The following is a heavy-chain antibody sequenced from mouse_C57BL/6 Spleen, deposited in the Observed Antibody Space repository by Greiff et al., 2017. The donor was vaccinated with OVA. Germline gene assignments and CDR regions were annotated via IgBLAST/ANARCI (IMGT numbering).Heavy chain of an antibody. CDR1: GYTFTSYW. V-gene: IGHV1-50*01. CDR2: IDPSDSYP. Sequence: VQLQQPGAELVKPGASVKLSCKASGYTFTSYWMQWVKQRPGQGLEWIGEIDPSDSYPNYNQKFKGKATLTVDTSSSTAYMQLSSLTSEDSAVYYCARRALLRSFDYWGQGTTLTVSS. D-gene: IGHD1-1*01. J-gene: IGHJ2*01. CDR3: ARRALLRSFDY.